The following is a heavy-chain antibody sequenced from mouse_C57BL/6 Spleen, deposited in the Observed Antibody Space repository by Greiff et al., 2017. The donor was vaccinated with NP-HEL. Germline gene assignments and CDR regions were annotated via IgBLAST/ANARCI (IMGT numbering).Heavy chain of an antibody. J-gene: IGHJ4*01. CDR2: IYPRSGNT. D-gene: IGHD4-1*01. Sequence: VKLVESGAELARPGASVKLSCKASGYTFTSYGISWVKQRTGQGLEWIGEIYPRSGNTYYNEKFKGKATLTADKSSSTAYMELRSLTSEDSAVYFCARTGTPYAMDYWGQGTSVTVSS. CDR3: ARTGTPYAMDY. CDR1: GYTFTSYG. V-gene: IGHV1-81*01.